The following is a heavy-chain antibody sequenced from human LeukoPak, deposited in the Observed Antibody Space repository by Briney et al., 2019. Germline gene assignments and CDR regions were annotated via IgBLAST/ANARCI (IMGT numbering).Heavy chain of an antibody. J-gene: IGHJ5*02. CDR3: AKNSAVPTSRSWFDP. V-gene: IGHV4-59*08. CDR1: DGSISNYY. Sequence: SETLSLTCSVFDGSISNYYWSWIRQPPGKGLDWIGYGYFSWSTTYNHSLASRVTISVDTSKNQFSLKLTAVTAADTAVYYSAKNSAVPTSRSWFDPWGQGTLVTVSS. D-gene: IGHD6-19*01. CDR2: GYFSWST.